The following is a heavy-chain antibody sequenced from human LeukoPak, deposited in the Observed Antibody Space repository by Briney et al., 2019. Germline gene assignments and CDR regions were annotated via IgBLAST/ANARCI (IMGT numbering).Heavy chain of an antibody. CDR1: GFTFSSYS. J-gene: IGHJ4*02. V-gene: IGHV3-21*01. CDR3: VRDSSGGDY. CDR2: ISSSSSSI. Sequence: GGSLRLSCAASGFTFSSYSMTWVRQAPGKGLEWVSSISSSSSSIHYADSVKGRFTISRDNAKNSLYLQMNSLRAEDTAVYYCVRDSSGGDYWGQGTLVTVSS.